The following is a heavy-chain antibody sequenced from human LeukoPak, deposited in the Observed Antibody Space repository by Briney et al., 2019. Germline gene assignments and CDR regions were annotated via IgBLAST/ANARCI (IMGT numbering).Heavy chain of an antibody. D-gene: IGHD4-11*01. CDR1: GFTFSSYA. V-gene: IGHV3-23*01. Sequence: GGSLRLSCAASGFTFSSYAMSWVRQAPGKGLEWVSAISGSGGSTYYADSVKGRFTISRDNSKNTLYLQMNSLRAEDTAVYYCARADYDYSNNWFDPWGQGTLVTVSS. CDR2: ISGSGGST. J-gene: IGHJ5*02. CDR3: ARADYDYSNNWFDP.